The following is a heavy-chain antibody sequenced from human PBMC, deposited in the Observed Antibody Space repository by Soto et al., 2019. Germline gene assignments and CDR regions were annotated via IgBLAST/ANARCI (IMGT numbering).Heavy chain of an antibody. CDR1: GGSISSSSYY. D-gene: IGHD3-9*01. CDR2: IYYSGST. J-gene: IGHJ6*02. Sequence: PSETLSLTCTVSGGSISSSSYYWGWIRQPPGKGLEWIGSIYYSGSTYYNPSLKSRVTISVDTSKNQFSLKLSSVTAADTAVYYRARWYYDILTGPIYHCYGMDVWGQGTTVTVSS. CDR3: ARWYYDILTGPIYHCYGMDV. V-gene: IGHV4-39*01.